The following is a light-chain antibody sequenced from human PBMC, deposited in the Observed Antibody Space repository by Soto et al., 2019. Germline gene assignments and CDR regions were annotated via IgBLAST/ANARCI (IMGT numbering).Light chain of an antibody. V-gene: IGLV2-8*01. CDR2: EVN. CDR3: SSYAGSNNLV. CDR1: SSDVGGYYS. J-gene: IGLJ3*02. Sequence: QSVLTQPPSASGSPGQSVTISCTGTSSDVGGYYSVSWYQQHPGKAPRLIIYEVNKRPSGVPDRFSASKSYNTASLTVSGLRAEDEAEYYCSSYAGSNNLVFGGGTKLTVL.